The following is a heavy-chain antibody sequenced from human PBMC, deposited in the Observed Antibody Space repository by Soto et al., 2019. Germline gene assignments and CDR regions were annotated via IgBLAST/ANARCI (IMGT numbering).Heavy chain of an antibody. Sequence: GASVKVSCKPSGYRFTDYAIHWVRQAPGQRLEWMGWINAGNGNTKYSQKFQGRVSFTRDTSASTAYMELSTLRSEDTAVYYCARGFGVATASYFDYWGQGTLVTVS. V-gene: IGHV1-3*01. CDR2: INAGNGNT. D-gene: IGHD3-3*01. J-gene: IGHJ4*02. CDR1: GYRFTDYA. CDR3: ARGFGVATASYFDY.